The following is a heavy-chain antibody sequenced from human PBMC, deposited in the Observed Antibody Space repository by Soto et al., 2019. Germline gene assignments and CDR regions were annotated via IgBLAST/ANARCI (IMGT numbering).Heavy chain of an antibody. Sequence: GGSLRLSCAASGFTFSSYAMSWVHQAPGKGLEWVSAISGSGGSTYYADSVKGRLTSSRDNSKNTLFLQMNSLVAEDTAVYYCAKPPSYGDSASDYYYYMDVWGKGTTVTVSS. CDR2: ISGSGGST. CDR3: AKPPSYGDSASDYYYYMDV. J-gene: IGHJ6*03. D-gene: IGHD4-17*01. CDR1: GFTFSSYA. V-gene: IGHV3-23*01.